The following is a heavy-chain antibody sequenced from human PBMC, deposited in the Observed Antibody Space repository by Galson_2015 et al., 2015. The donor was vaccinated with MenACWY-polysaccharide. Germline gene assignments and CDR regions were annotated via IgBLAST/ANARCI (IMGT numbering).Heavy chain of an antibody. J-gene: IGHJ4*03. CDR1: GFSLRTTGMR. V-gene: IGHV2-70*04. D-gene: IGHD6-13*01. Sequence: PALVKPTQTLTLTFTFSGFSLRTTGMRVSWIRQPPGKALEWLPRIDLNDGKFYSTSLKTRLTISKDTYKNQVVLTMRNMDSVDTATYYCTRTAAAGQGYFDYWGQGTQVTVSS. CDR3: TRTAAAGQGYFDY. CDR2: IDLNDGK.